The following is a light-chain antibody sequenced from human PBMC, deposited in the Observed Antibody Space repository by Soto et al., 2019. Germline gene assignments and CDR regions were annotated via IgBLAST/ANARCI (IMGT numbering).Light chain of an antibody. CDR3: QQYGSSSWT. CDR1: QSVSSSY. CDR2: GAS. Sequence: EIVLTQSPGTLSLSPGERATLSCRASQSVSSSYLAWYQQKPGQAPRLLIYGASSRATGIPDRFSGSGPGTDFTLTISRLEPEDFAVYYCQQYGSSSWTFGQGTKVEI. V-gene: IGKV3-20*01. J-gene: IGKJ1*01.